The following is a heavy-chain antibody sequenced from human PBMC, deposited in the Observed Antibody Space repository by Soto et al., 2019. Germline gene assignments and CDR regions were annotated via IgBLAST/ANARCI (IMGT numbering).Heavy chain of an antibody. V-gene: IGHV1-2*02. CDR1: GYTFTGYY. CDR3: AISIGPNYDILTSYLYYYYGMDV. CDR2: INPNSGGT. D-gene: IGHD3-9*01. J-gene: IGHJ6*02. Sequence: ASVKVSCKASGYTFTGYYMHWVRQAPGQGLEWMGWINPNSGGTNYAQKFQGRVTMTRDTSISTAYMELSRLRSDDTAVYYCAISIGPNYDILTSYLYYYYGMDVWGQGTTVTVSS.